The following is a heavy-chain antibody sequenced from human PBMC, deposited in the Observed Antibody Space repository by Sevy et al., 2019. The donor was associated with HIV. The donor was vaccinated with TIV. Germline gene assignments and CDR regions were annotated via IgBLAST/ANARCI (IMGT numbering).Heavy chain of an antibody. V-gene: IGHV4-30-2*01. Sequence: SETLSLTCAVSGGSISSGGYSWSWIRQPQGKGLGWMGYINHSGSTSYNPSLKIRVTISVDRSKNQFSLKLSSVTAADTAVYYCARSSEAEYYFDYWGQGTLVTVSS. CDR3: ARSSEAEYYFDY. J-gene: IGHJ4*02. CDR1: GGSISSGGYS. CDR2: INHSGST.